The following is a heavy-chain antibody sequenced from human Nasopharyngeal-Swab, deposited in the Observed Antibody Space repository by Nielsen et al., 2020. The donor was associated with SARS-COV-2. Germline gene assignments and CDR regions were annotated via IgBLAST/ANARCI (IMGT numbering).Heavy chain of an antibody. CDR2: IYYSGST. CDR3: ARGFDY. Sequence: SGTPSPPPTVSCGSIHNYYWGLVPQPPGEGLGWIGYIYYSGSTNYNPSLKSRVTISVDTSKNQFSLKLSSVTAADTAVYYCARGFDYWGQGTLVTVSS. V-gene: IGHV4-59*01. CDR1: CGSIHNYY. J-gene: IGHJ4*02.